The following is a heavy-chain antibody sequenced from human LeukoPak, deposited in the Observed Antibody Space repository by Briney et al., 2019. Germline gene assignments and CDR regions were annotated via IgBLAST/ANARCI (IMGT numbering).Heavy chain of an antibody. CDR3: SRGPTIRGRWFDP. CDR2: IIPIFGTA. V-gene: IGHV1-69*05. D-gene: IGHD5-24*01. J-gene: IGHJ5*02. Sequence: GASVKVSCKASGYTFTSYGISWVRQAPGQGLEWMGGIIPIFGTANYAQKFQGRVTITTDESTSTAYMELSSLRSEDTAVYYCSRGPTIRGRWFDPWGQGTLVTVSS. CDR1: GYTFTSYG.